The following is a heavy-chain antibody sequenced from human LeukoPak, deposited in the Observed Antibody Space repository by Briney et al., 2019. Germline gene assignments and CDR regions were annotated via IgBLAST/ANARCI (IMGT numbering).Heavy chain of an antibody. CDR3: AKVTKAAADLSQYYYYYYYMDV. Sequence: GGSLRLSCAASGFTFSSYGMHWVRQAPGKGLEWVAVISYDGSNKYYADSVKGRFTISRDNSKNTLYLQMNSLRAEGTAVYYCAKVTKAAADLSQYYYYYYYMDVWGKGTTVTVSS. CDR1: GFTFSSYG. V-gene: IGHV3-30*18. J-gene: IGHJ6*03. D-gene: IGHD6-13*01. CDR2: ISYDGSNK.